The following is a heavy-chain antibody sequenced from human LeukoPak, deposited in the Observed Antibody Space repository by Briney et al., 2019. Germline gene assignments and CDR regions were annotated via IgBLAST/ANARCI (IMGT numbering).Heavy chain of an antibody. V-gene: IGHV3-30*02. J-gene: IGHJ4*02. Sequence: GGSLRLSCAASGFTFSSYGMHWVRQAPGKGLEWVAVIWYDGSEKYYADSVKGRFTISRDNSKNTLYLQMDSLRAEDTAVYYCAKDLERDVLLWFGELSLSFDYWGQGTLVTVSS. CDR3: AKDLERDVLLWFGELSLSFDY. CDR2: IWYDGSEK. CDR1: GFTFSSYG. D-gene: IGHD3-10*01.